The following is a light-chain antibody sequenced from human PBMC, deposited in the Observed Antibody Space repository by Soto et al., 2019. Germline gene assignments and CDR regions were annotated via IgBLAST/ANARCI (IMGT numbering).Light chain of an antibody. Sequence: DIQMTQSPSSLSASVGDRVTITCRASQDISNYLTWYQQKPGKVPKLLIYTSSTLQSGVPSRFSGSGSGTDFTLPISRLQPEDVATYYCQKHDNAPLTFGGGTKVEIK. CDR2: TSS. V-gene: IGKV1-27*01. CDR1: QDISNY. J-gene: IGKJ4*01. CDR3: QKHDNAPLT.